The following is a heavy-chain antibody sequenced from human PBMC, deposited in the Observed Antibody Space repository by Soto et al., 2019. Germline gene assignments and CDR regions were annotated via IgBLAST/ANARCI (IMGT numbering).Heavy chain of an antibody. CDR1: GFTFSTYA. J-gene: IGHJ4*02. V-gene: IGHV3-23*01. Sequence: GGSLRLSCAASGFTFSTYAMAWVRQAPGKGLEWVSGVSASGLNTDYADSVKGRFTISRDNSKNTLYLQMNSLRAEDTAVYYCARAFRGSYPDFDYWGQGTLVTVSS. D-gene: IGHD3-16*02. CDR2: VSASGLNT. CDR3: ARAFRGSYPDFDY.